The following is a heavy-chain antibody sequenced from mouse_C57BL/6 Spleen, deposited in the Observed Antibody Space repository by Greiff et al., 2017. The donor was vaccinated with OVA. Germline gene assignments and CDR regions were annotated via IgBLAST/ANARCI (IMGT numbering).Heavy chain of an antibody. J-gene: IGHJ4*01. Sequence: EVHLVESGGGLVKPGGSLKLSCAASGFTFSDYGMHWVRQAPEKGLEWVAYISSGSSTIYYADTVKGRFTNSRDNAKNTLFLQMTSLRSEDTAMYYCARWGTVVAPYAMDYWGQGTSVTVSS. D-gene: IGHD1-1*01. CDR2: ISSGSSTI. V-gene: IGHV5-17*01. CDR3: ARWGTVVAPYAMDY. CDR1: GFTFSDYG.